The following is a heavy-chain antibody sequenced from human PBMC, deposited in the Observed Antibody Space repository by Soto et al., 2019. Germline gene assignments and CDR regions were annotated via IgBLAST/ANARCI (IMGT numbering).Heavy chain of an antibody. V-gene: IGHV3-23*01. Sequence: LSLTCAVSGVSISSGGYSWSWVRQAPGKGLEWVSAISGSGGSTYYADSVKGRFTISRDNSKNTLYLQMNSLRAEDTAVYYCAKGAAAGASYYYGMDVWGQGTTVTVSS. CDR2: ISGSGGST. D-gene: IGHD6-13*01. CDR1: GVSISSGGYS. J-gene: IGHJ6*02. CDR3: AKGAAAGASYYYGMDV.